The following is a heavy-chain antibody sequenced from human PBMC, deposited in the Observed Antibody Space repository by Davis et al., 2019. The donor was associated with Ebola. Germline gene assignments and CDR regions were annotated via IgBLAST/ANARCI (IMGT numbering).Heavy chain of an antibody. J-gene: IGHJ4*02. CDR2: IWYDGSNK. CDR1: GFTFSSNG. V-gene: IGHV3-33*01. Sequence: PGGSLRPSCPPSGFTFSSNGMHWVRQAPGKGLEWVAVIWYDGSNKYYADSVKGRFTISRDNSKNTLYLQMNSLRAEDTATYYCARYCHYTDCSYFDCWGQGTMVAVSS. CDR3: ARYCHYTDCSYFDC. D-gene: IGHD3-16*01.